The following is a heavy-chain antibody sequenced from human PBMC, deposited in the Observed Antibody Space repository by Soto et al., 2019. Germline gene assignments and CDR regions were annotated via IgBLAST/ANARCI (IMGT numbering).Heavy chain of an antibody. D-gene: IGHD1-26*01. V-gene: IGHV3-74*01. J-gene: IGHJ3*01. CDR1: GFTFDYYW. Sequence: EVQLVESGGGLVQPGESLRLSCAASGFTFDYYWMHWVRQAPGKGLVWVSRIYSDGTSTTYADSVKGRFTISRDNAKNTVSLQMNSLRADDTAVYYCARGDRGPFDLWGQGTVVTVSS. CDR2: IYSDGTST. CDR3: ARGDRGPFDL.